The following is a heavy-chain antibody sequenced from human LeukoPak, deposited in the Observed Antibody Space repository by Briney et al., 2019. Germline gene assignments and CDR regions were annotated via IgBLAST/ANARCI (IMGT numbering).Heavy chain of an antibody. CDR2: IKEDGSEK. D-gene: IGHD1-26*01. CDR3: ARDWDLALFGS. Sequence: GGSLRLSCAASGFTFRSYWMSWVRQAPGKGLEWVASIKEDGSEKYSVDSVKGRFTISRDNAKNSLFLQMNSLRAEATAVYYCARDWDLALFGSWGQGTLVTVSS. J-gene: IGHJ4*02. CDR1: GFTFRSYW. V-gene: IGHV3-7*05.